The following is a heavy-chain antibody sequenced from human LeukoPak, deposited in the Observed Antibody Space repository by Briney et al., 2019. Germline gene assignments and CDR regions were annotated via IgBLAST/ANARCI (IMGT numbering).Heavy chain of an antibody. CDR1: GYSISSGYY. J-gene: IGHJ3*02. V-gene: IGHV4-38-2*02. Sequence: SETLSLTCTVSGYSISSGYYWGWIRQPPGKGLEWIGSIYYSGSTYYNPSLKSRVTISVDTSKNQFSLKLSSVTAADTAVYYCARGGPTYYYDSSGPNDAFDIWGQGTMVTVSS. D-gene: IGHD3-22*01. CDR3: ARGGPTYYYDSSGPNDAFDI. CDR2: IYYSGST.